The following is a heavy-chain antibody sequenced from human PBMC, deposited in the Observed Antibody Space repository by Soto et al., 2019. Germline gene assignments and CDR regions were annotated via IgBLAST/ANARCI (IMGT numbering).Heavy chain of an antibody. CDR3: ASVTIRVGIVFAFDI. J-gene: IGHJ3*02. CDR1: GYSFTSYW. V-gene: IGHV5-51*01. Sequence: GESLKISCKGSGYSFTSYWIGWVRQMPGKGLEWMGIIYPGDSDTRYSPSFQGQVTISADKSISTAYLQWSSLKASDTAMYYCASVTIRVGIVFAFDIWGQGTMVTVSS. D-gene: IGHD3-3*01. CDR2: IYPGDSDT.